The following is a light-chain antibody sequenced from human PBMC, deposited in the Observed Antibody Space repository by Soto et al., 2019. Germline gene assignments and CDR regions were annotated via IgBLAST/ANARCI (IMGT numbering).Light chain of an antibody. J-gene: IGKJ4*01. Sequence: EIVLTQSPATLSLSPGERATLSCRASQSVTDFLAWYQQKPGQAPRLLIYDASNRATGVPARFSGSGSGTDFTLTISSLEPEDSAVYCCQQRSGWPPLTFGGGTKVDIK. CDR3: QQRSGWPPLT. CDR2: DAS. CDR1: QSVTDF. V-gene: IGKV3-11*01.